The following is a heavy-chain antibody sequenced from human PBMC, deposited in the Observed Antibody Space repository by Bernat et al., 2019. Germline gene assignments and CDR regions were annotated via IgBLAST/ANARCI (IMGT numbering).Heavy chain of an antibody. J-gene: IGHJ5*02. CDR2: INPNTGGT. CDR1: GYTFTAYC. D-gene: IGHD3-10*01. CDR3: ARGPHHFYASECRFDP. Sequence: QVQLVQSGAEVKTPGASVKVSCKASGYTFTAYCIHWVRQAPGQGLEWMGWINPNTGGTNFAQNFQGRVTMTRDTSISTTYMELSSLRSDDTALYYCARGPHHFYASECRFDPWGQGTLVTVSS. V-gene: IGHV1-2*02.